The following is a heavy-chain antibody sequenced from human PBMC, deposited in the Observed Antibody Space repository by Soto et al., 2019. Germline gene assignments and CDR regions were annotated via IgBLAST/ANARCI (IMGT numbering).Heavy chain of an antibody. CDR2: ISYDGSNK. CDR1: GFTFSSYS. V-gene: IGHV3-30-3*01. CDR3: SRNWAVDY. J-gene: IGHJ4*02. Sequence: QVQLVESGGGVVQPGRSLRLSCAASGFTFSSYSIHWVRQAPGKGLEWVAVISYDGSNKYYADSVKGRFTISRDNSKNTLYLQMSGLRAEDTAVYYCSRNWAVDYWGQGTLVTVSS. D-gene: IGHD7-27*01.